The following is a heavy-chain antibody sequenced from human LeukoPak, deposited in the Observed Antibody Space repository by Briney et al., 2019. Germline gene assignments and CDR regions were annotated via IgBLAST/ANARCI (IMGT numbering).Heavy chain of an antibody. CDR2: IYPSDSDT. V-gene: IGHV5-51*01. Sequence: GESLKISCKGSGYSFTSYWIGWVRQMPGKGLEWMGIIYPSDSDTRYSPSLQGQVTISADKSISTSYLQWSSLKASDTAMYYCGRLLYGNSGYYYYFDYWGQGTLVTVSS. CDR1: GYSFTSYW. CDR3: GRLLYGNSGYYYYFDY. J-gene: IGHJ4*02. D-gene: IGHD3-22*01.